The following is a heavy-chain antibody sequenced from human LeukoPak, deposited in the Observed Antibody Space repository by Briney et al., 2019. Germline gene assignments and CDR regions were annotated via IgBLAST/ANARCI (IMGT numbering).Heavy chain of an antibody. CDR1: GGSISSSSYY. CDR2: IYYSGST. V-gene: IGHV4-39*07. Sequence: PSETLSLTCTVSGGSISSSSYYWGWIRQPPGKGLEWIGSIYYSGSTYYNPSLKSRVTISVDTSKNQFSLKLSSVAAADTAVYYCATGCYCSGGSCYWRFDYWGQGTLVTVSS. J-gene: IGHJ4*02. D-gene: IGHD2-15*01. CDR3: ATGCYCSGGSCYWRFDY.